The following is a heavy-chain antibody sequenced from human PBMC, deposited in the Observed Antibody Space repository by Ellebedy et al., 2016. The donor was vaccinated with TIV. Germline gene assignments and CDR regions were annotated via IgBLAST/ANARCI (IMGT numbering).Heavy chain of an antibody. J-gene: IGHJ4*02. CDR2: ISWGGGTT. CDR1: GFTFDDNT. CDR3: AKGYRWLPPDY. D-gene: IGHD2-8*02. V-gene: IGHV3-43*01. Sequence: GESLKISCAASGFTFDDNTMHWVRQAPGKGLEWGSLISWGGGTTHYVDSVKGRFTISSDNSKNSLYLQMNSLTTEDTAMYYCAKGYRWLPPDYWGQGTLVTVSS.